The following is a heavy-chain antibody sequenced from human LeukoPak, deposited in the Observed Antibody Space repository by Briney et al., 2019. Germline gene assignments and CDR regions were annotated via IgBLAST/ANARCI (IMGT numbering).Heavy chain of an antibody. V-gene: IGHV4-38-2*02. D-gene: IGHD3-16*01. Sequence: SETLSLTCTVSGDSVTNDFFWGWVRQPPGKELEWIGSFCLGRDTYYRPSPKSRVTISVDTSKNQFSLNLNSVTAADTAVYYCARWASISRQPGGFFDHWGQGTLVTVS. CDR3: ARWASISRQPGGFFDH. CDR2: FCLGRDT. J-gene: IGHJ4*02. CDR1: GDSVTNDFF.